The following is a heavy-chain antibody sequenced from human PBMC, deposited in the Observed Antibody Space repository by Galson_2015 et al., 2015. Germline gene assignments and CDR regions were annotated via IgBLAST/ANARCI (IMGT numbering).Heavy chain of an antibody. CDR3: TRGPNSDS. Sequence: SLRLSCAVSGLAVGGNYMNWVRQAPGKGLEWVSVIFVGGDTFYADSVKGRFTISRDISKNTVYLQMNSLRVEDTAVYYCTRGPNSDSWGQGTLVTVSS. CDR1: GLAVGGNY. J-gene: IGHJ4*02. CDR2: IFVGGDT. V-gene: IGHV3-66*02.